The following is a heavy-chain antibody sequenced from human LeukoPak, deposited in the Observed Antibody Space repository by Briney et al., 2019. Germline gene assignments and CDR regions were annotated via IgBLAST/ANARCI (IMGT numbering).Heavy chain of an antibody. D-gene: IGHD6-19*01. CDR2: IYTSGST. CDR3: ARIGSRYSSGRPNYFFDY. J-gene: IGHJ4*02. V-gene: IGHV4-4*07. Sequence: ASETLSLTCTVSGGSISSYYWSWIRQPAGKGLEWIGRIYTSGSTNYNPSLKSRVTMSVDTSKNQFSLKLSSVTAADTAVYCCARIGSRYSSGRPNYFFDYWGQGTLVTVSS. CDR1: GGSISSYY.